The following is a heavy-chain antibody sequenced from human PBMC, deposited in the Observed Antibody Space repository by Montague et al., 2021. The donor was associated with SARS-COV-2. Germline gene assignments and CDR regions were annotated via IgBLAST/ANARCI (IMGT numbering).Heavy chain of an antibody. J-gene: IGHJ4*02. Sequence: TLSLTCTVSGVSNTGADWKWTRLHPSDGGGLDGVVRFYTSRSTNYNPSLKSRVTISVDTSKNQFSLKLSSVTAADTAVYYCARADVWSGYLYFDYWGQGTLVTVSS. CDR1: GVSNTGAD. D-gene: IGHD3-3*01. CDR2: FYTSRST. CDR3: ARADVWSGYLYFDY. V-gene: IGHV4-61*02.